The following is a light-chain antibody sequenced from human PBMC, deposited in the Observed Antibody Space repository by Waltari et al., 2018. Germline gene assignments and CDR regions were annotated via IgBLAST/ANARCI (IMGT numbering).Light chain of an antibody. CDR3: SSYTSSSTKV. V-gene: IGLV2-14*01. Sequence: QSALTQPASVSGSPGQSITISCTGTSSDVGGYKYVSWYQQHPGKAPELMIYEVSNRPSGVSTRFSGSKSGNTASLTIFGLQAEDEADYDCSSYTSSSTKVFGTGTKVTVL. CDR1: SSDVGGYKY. CDR2: EVS. J-gene: IGLJ1*01.